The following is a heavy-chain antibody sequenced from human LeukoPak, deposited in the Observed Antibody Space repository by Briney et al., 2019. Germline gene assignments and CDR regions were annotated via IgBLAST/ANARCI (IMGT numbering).Heavy chain of an antibody. V-gene: IGHV1-2*06. CDR1: GCTFTGYY. CDR2: INPNSGGT. Sequence: ASVKVSCKASGCTFTGYYMHWVRQAPGQGLEWMGRINPNSGGTNYAQKFQGRVTMTRDTSISTAYMELSRLRSDDTAVYYCARACSSTSCQPGGYYYYMDVWGKGTTVTVSS. D-gene: IGHD2-2*01. CDR3: ARACSSTSCQPGGYYYYMDV. J-gene: IGHJ6*03.